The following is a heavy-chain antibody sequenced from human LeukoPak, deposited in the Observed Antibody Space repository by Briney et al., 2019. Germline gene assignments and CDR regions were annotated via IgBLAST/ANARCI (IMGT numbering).Heavy chain of an antibody. V-gene: IGHV1-3*01. J-gene: IGHJ6*04. D-gene: IGHD3-10*01. CDR3: ARAGGDYYYYYGMDV. CDR2: INAGNGNT. Sequence: ASVKVSCKASGYTFTSYAIHWVRQAPGQRLEWMGWINAGNGNTKYSQKFQGRVTITRDTSASTAYMELSSLRSEDTAVYYCARAGGDYYYYYGMDVWGKGTTVTVSS. CDR1: GYTFTSYA.